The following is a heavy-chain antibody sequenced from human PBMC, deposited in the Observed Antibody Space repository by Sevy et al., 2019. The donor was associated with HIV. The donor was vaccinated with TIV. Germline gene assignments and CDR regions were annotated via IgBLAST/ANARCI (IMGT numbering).Heavy chain of an antibody. CDR2: ISYDGSNK. V-gene: IGHV3-30*03. Sequence: GGSLRLSCAASGFSFSSYGMHWVRQAPGKGLEWVAVISYDGSNKHYANSVKGRFTISRDNSKNTLYLQMNSLRAEDTAMYYCAARPYCSGGSCYSIPYGGQGTLVTVSS. J-gene: IGHJ4*02. D-gene: IGHD2-15*01. CDR1: GFSFSSYG. CDR3: AARPYCSGGSCYSIPY.